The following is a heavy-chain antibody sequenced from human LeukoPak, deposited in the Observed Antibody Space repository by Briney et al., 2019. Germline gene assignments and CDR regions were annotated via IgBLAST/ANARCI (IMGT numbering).Heavy chain of an antibody. CDR3: ARGPSIFGVVIGPYYYYGMDV. Sequence: SETLSLTCAVYGGSFSGYYWSWIRQPPGKGLEWIGEINHSGSTNYNPSLESRVTISVDTSKNQFSLKLSSVTAADTAVYYCARGPSIFGVVIGPYYYYGMDVWGQGTTVTVSS. J-gene: IGHJ6*02. D-gene: IGHD3-3*01. V-gene: IGHV4-34*01. CDR1: GGSFSGYY. CDR2: INHSGST.